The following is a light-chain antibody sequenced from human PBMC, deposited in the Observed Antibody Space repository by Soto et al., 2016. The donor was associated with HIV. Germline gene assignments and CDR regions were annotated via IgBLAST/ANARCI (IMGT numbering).Light chain of an antibody. J-gene: IGLJ3*02. CDR2: DDS. CDR3: QVWDRSRDHPNWV. Sequence: SYVLTQPPSVSVAPGKTATITCGGNNNGSKSVHWYQQKPGQAPVLVVYDDSDRRSGIPERFSGSNSGNTATLTISRVEAGDEADYFCQVWDRSRDHPNWVFGGGTRLTIL. V-gene: IGLV3-21*03. CDR1: NNGSKS.